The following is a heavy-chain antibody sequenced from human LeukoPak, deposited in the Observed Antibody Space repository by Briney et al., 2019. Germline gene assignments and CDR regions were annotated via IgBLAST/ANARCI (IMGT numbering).Heavy chain of an antibody. CDR1: GYTFTSYD. V-gene: IGHV1-8*01. J-gene: IGHJ5*02. D-gene: IGHD6-19*01. CDR3: ASSVAGTRWFDP. Sequence: RASVKVSCKASGYTFTSYDINWVRQATGQGLQWIGWMNPNSGNTGYAQKFQGRVTMTRNTSISTAYMELSSLRSEDTAVYYCASSVAGTRWFDPWGQGTLVTVSS. CDR2: MNPNSGNT.